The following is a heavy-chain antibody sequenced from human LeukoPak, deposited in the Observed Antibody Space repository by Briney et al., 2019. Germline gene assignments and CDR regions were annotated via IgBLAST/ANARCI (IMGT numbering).Heavy chain of an antibody. CDR2: INPDSGGT. CDR3: ARGGDVLTGYYRHYYYGMDV. D-gene: IGHD3-9*01. Sequence: ASVKVSCKTSGYTFTGYYMHWVRQAPGQGLEWMGWINPDSGGTNYAQKFQGWVTMTRDTSISTAYMELSRLRSDDTAVYYCARGGDVLTGYYRHYYYGMDVWGQGTTVTVSS. V-gene: IGHV1-2*04. J-gene: IGHJ6*02. CDR1: GYTFTGYY.